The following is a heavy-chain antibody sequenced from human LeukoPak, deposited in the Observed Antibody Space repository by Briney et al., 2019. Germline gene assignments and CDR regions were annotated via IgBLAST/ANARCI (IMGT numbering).Heavy chain of an antibody. J-gene: IGHJ4*02. Sequence: ASVKVSCKASGYTFTSYYMHWVRQAPGQGLEWMGIINPSGGSTSYAQKFQGRVTMTRDTSTSTVYMELSSLRSEDTAVYYCARDRGLRFLEWSNDYWGQGTLVTVSP. D-gene: IGHD3-3*01. CDR2: INPSGGST. CDR3: ARDRGLRFLEWSNDY. CDR1: GYTFTSYY. V-gene: IGHV1-46*01.